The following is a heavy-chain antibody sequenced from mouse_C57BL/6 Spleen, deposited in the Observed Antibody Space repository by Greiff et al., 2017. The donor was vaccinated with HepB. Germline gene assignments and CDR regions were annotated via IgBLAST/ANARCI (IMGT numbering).Heavy chain of an antibody. CDR2: IWSGGST. Sequence: VKLQESGPGLVQPSQSLSITCTVSGFSLTSYGVHWVRQSPGKGLEWLGVIWSGGSTDYNAAFISRLSISKDNSKSQVFFKMNSLQADDTAIYYCAREDYGSSLWYFDVWGTGTTVTVSS. D-gene: IGHD1-1*01. J-gene: IGHJ1*03. V-gene: IGHV2-2*01. CDR3: AREDYGSSLWYFDV. CDR1: GFSLTSYG.